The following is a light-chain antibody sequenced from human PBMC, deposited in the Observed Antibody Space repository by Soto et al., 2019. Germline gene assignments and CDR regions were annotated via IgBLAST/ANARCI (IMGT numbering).Light chain of an antibody. CDR2: EVS. J-gene: IGLJ3*02. V-gene: IGLV2-8*01. CDR1: SSDVGGSNF. CDR3: SSSAGGYTWV. Sequence: QSALTQPPSASGSPGQSVTISCTGTSSDVGGSNFVSWYQQHPGKAPKLMLYEVSKRPSGVTARFSGSKSGNTASLTVSGLQAEDEADYYCSSSAGGYTWVFGGGTKLTVL.